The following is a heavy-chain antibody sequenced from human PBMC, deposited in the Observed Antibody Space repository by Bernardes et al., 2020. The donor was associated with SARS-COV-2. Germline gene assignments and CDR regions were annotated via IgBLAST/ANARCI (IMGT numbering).Heavy chain of an antibody. Sequence: GGSLRLSCAASGFIFSNFGMHWVRQAPGKGLEWVADMWYDGSKKYYADSVKGRFTISRDNSKNTMYLQMNSLRAEDTAVYYCASRGLEPGPGAYLQYWGQGTLVTVSS. CDR1: GFIFSNFG. CDR2: MWYDGSKK. V-gene: IGHV3-33*01. CDR3: ASRGLEPGPGAYLQY. J-gene: IGHJ1*01. D-gene: IGHD1-1*01.